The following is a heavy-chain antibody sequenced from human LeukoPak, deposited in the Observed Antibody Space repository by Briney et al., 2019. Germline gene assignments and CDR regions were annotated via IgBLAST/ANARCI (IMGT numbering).Heavy chain of an antibody. V-gene: IGHV4-4*02. Sequence: SETLSLTCAVSGGSISSNNWWSWVRQPPGKGLEWIGEIYHSDSTNYNPSLKSRVTISVDTSKNQFSLKLSSVTAADTAVYYCARRVPAAIHYSYYGMDVWGQGTTVTVSS. D-gene: IGHD2-2*01. CDR1: GGSISSNNW. CDR3: ARRVPAAIHYSYYGMDV. J-gene: IGHJ6*02. CDR2: IYHSDST.